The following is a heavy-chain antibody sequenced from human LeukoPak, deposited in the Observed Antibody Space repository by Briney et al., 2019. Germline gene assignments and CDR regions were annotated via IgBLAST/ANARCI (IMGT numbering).Heavy chain of an antibody. Sequence: SETLSLTCAVYGGSFSGYYWSWIRQPPGKGLEWIGEINHSGSTNYNPSLKSRVTISVDTSKNQFSLKLSSVTAADTAVYYCARGGLTMGAFDIWGRGTMVTVSS. CDR2: INHSGST. J-gene: IGHJ3*02. V-gene: IGHV4-34*01. D-gene: IGHD1-1*01. CDR1: GGSFSGYY. CDR3: ARGGLTMGAFDI.